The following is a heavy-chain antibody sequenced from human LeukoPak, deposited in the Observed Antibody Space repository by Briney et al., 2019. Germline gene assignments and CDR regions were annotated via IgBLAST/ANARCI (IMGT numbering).Heavy chain of an antibody. J-gene: IGHJ4*02. D-gene: IGHD3-22*01. CDR1: GGSISSYY. CDR2: IYSGGST. Sequence: ETLSLTCTVSGGSISSYYWSWVRQAPGKGLEWVSVIYSGGSTYYADSVKGRFTISRDNSKNTLYLQMNSLRAEDTAVYYCARGGTYYYDSSGYYFYWGQGTLVTVSS. CDR3: ARGGTYYYDSSGYYFY. V-gene: IGHV3-53*01.